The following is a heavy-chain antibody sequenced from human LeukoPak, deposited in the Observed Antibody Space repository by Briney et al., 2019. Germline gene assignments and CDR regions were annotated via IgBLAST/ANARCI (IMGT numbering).Heavy chain of an antibody. CDR3: ARSGVWSYASGHVGYMDV. D-gene: IGHD2-2*01. V-gene: IGHV4-39*07. Sequence: SETLSLTCTVSGGSVSRSPYYWGWIRQPPGEGLEWIGNIYYSGSTYYNPSLKSRVTISVDTSKNQFSLRLSSVTAADTAFYYCARSGVWSYASGHVGYMDVWGKGTTVTISS. CDR2: IYYSGST. CDR1: GGSVSRSPYY. J-gene: IGHJ6*04.